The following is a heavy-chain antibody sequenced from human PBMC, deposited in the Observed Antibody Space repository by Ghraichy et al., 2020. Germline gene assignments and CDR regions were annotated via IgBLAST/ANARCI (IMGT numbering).Heavy chain of an antibody. Sequence: GGSLRLSCAASGFTFSSYAMSWVRQAPGKGLEWVSAISGSGGSTYYADSVKGRFTISRDTSKNTLYLQMNSLRAEDPAVYYFAKRASGRYNWNYGASVDFDYWGQGTLVTVAS. CDR1: GFTFSSYA. CDR3: AKRASGRYNWNYGASVDFDY. J-gene: IGHJ4*02. CDR2: ISGSGGST. V-gene: IGHV3-23*01. D-gene: IGHD1-7*01.